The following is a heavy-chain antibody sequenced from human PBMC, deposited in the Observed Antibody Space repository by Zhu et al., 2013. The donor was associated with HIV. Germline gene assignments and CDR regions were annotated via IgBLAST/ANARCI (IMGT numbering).Heavy chain of an antibody. D-gene: IGHD3-3*01. CDR3: ARDSDYDFWRDLGGYFDL. V-gene: IGHV1-18*01. CDR2: ISAYNGNT. J-gene: IGHJ2*01. Sequence: QVQLVQSGAEVKKPGASVKVSCKASGYTFTSYGISWVRQAPGQGLEWMGWISAYNGNTNYAQKLQGRVTMTTDTSTSTAYMELRSLRSDDTAVYYCARDSDYDFWRDLGGYFDLWGRGTLVTVSS. CDR1: GYTFTSYG.